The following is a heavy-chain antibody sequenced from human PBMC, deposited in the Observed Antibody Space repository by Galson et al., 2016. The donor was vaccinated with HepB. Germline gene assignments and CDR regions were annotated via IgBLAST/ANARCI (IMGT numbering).Heavy chain of an antibody. D-gene: IGHD1-26*01. CDR3: TTDRRVEPTGYYYGMDV. CDR2: IKSKTDGGTT. Sequence: LRLSCAGSGFTFRNAYMSWVRQAPGKGLEWVGRIKSKTDGGTTAYAAPVKGRFNISRDDSKNTLYLQMNSLKIEDTAVYYCTTDRRVEPTGYYYGMDVWGHGTTVTVSS. V-gene: IGHV3-15*01. CDR1: GFTFRNAY. J-gene: IGHJ6*02.